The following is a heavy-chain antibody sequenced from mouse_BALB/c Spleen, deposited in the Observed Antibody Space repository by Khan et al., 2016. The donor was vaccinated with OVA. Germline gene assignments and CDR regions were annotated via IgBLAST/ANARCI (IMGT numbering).Heavy chain of an antibody. J-gene: IGHJ3*01. CDR3: TRLAYYYDSEGFAY. D-gene: IGHD1-1*01. V-gene: IGHV5-6*01. CDR2: VSTGGSYT. Sequence: MQLEESGGDLVKPGGSLKLSCAASGFTFSTYGMSWVRQTPDRRLEWVATVSTGGSYTYYPDSVQGRFTISRDNAKNTLYLQMNSLKSDDTAIFYCTRLAYYYDSEGFAYWGQGTLVTVSA. CDR1: GFTFSTYG.